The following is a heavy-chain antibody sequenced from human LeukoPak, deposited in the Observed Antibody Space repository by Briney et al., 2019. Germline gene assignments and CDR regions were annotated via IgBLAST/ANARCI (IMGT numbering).Heavy chain of an antibody. CDR2: MNPNSGNT. V-gene: IGHV1-8*03. J-gene: IGHJ6*03. CDR1: GYTFTSYD. D-gene: IGHD3-3*01. Sequence: ASVKVSCKASGYTFTSYDINWVRQATGQGLEWMGWMNPNSGNTGYAQKFQGRVTITRNTSISTAYMELSSLRSEDTAVYYCARGLGRGPHRLRITIFGVVTPSYYYYYMGVWGKGTTVTVSS. CDR3: ARGLGRGPHRLRITIFGVVTPSYYYYYMGV.